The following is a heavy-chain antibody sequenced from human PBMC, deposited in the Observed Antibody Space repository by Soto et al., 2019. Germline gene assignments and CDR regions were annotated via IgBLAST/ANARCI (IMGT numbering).Heavy chain of an antibody. CDR2: ISISSSTI. CDR1: GFTFSSYS. Sequence: EVQLVESGGGLVQPGGSLRLSCAASGFTFSSYSMNWVRQAPGKGLEWVSYISISSSTIYYADSVKGRFTISRDNAKNSLYLQMNSLRDEDTAVYYGAREYYYDSSADPGGWFDPWGQGTLVTVSS. D-gene: IGHD3-22*01. CDR3: AREYYYDSSADPGGWFDP. J-gene: IGHJ5*02. V-gene: IGHV3-48*02.